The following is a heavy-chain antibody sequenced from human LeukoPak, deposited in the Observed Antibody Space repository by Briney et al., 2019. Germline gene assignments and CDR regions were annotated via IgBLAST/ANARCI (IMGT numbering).Heavy chain of an antibody. CDR1: GGSFSCYY. CDR2: INHSGST. D-gene: IGHD3-9*01. J-gene: IGHJ4*02. Sequence: SEALSLTFAVYGGSFSCYYWSWVRPPPGKGRGGSGEINHSGSTNYNPSLKSRVTISVDTSKNQFSLKLSSVTTADTAVYYCARGRYDILTGYYTRIFDYWGQGTLVTVSS. CDR3: ARGRYDILTGYYTRIFDY. V-gene: IGHV4-34*01.